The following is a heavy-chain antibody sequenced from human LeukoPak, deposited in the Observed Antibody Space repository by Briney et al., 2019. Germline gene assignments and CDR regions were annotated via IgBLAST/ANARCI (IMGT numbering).Heavy chain of an antibody. D-gene: IGHD5-12*01. CDR2: IYPSGST. CDR1: GGSTNTYC. CDR3: ARDRSGYSEYYFDY. V-gene: IGHV4-4*07. Sequence: SETLSLTCTVSGGSTNTYCWSWIRQPAEKGLEWIGCIYPSGSTYYNPSLKSRVTISIDKSKNQFSLRLTSVTAADTAVYYCARDRSGYSEYYFDYWGQGSLVAVSS. J-gene: IGHJ4*02.